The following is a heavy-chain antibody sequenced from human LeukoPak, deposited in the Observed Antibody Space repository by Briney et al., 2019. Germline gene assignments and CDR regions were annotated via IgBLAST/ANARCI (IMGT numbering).Heavy chain of an antibody. J-gene: IGHJ4*02. V-gene: IGHV4-39*01. CDR2: IYYSGST. CDR3: ARTESYSGSYLDY. CDR1: GGSISSSSYY. Sequence: PSETLSLTCTVSGGSISSSSYYWGWIRQPPGKGLEWIGSIYYSGSTYYNPSLKSRVTISVDTSKNQFSLKLSSVTAADTAVYYCARTESYSGSYLDYWGQGTLVTVSS. D-gene: IGHD1-26*01.